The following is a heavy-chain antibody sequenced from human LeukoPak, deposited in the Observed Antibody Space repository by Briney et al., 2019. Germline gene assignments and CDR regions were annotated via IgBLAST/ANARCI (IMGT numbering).Heavy chain of an antibody. CDR1: GYTFTGYY. D-gene: IGHD3-22*01. CDR2: INPNSGGT. V-gene: IGHV1-2*02. Sequence: APVKVSCKASGYTFTGYYMHWVRQAPGQGLEWMEWINPNSGGTNYAQKFQGRVTMTRDTSISTAYMELSRLRSDDTALYYCARAGVWDYSDTSGYHNGAFDIWGQGTMVTVSS. J-gene: IGHJ3*02. CDR3: ARAGVWDYSDTSGYHNGAFDI.